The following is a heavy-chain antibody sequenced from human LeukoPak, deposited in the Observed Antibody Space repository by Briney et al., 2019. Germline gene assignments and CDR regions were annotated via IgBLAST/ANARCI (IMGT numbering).Heavy chain of an antibody. CDR2: IDSSGTT. CDR3: ARHGYIQFWLY. V-gene: IGHV4-39*01. CDR1: GASLSRDTYF. D-gene: IGHD5-18*01. J-gene: IGHJ4*02. Sequence: SETLSLTCPVSGASLSRDTYFWGWIRQSPEKGLEWIGSIDSSGTTHYNSSLKSRVVISVDTSRNQVSLNLTSVTSADTAVYYCARHGYIQFWLYWGQGTQVIVSS.